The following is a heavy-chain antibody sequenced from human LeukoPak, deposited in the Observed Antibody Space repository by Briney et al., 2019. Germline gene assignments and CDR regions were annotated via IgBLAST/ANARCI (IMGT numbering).Heavy chain of an antibody. CDR3: AAAPGIAARPSGDL. J-gene: IGHJ2*01. Sequence: GTSVKVSCKASGFTFTSSAMQWVRQARGQRLEWIGWIVVGSGNTNYAQKFQERVTITRDMSTNPTYMDLSSLRSEDTAVYYCAAAPGIAARPSGDLWGRGTLVTVSS. D-gene: IGHD6-13*01. CDR1: GFTFTSSA. CDR2: IVVGSGNT. V-gene: IGHV1-58*02.